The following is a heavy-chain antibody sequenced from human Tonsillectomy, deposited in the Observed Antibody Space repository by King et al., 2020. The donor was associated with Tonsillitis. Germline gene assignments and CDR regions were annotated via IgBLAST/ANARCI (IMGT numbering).Heavy chain of an antibody. CDR1: GFTFSTYA. Sequence: VQLVESGGGLVQRGGSLRLSCVASGFTFSTYAMSWVRQAPGKGLEWVLGIGGGGGSTYYADSVKGRFTISRDNSKNTLYLEMNSLRAEDTAVYYCAKVLISAGDFDYWGQGTLVTVSS. J-gene: IGHJ4*02. D-gene: IGHD3-16*01. V-gene: IGHV3-23*04. CDR3: AKVLISAGDFDY. CDR2: IGGGGGST.